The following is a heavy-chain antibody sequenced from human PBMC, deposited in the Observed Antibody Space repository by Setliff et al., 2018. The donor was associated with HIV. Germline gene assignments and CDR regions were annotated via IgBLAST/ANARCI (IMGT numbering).Heavy chain of an antibody. V-gene: IGHV4-38-2*01. Sequence: SETLSLTCAVSGYSISSGYYWAWIRQSPGKGLDWIGSIHHSGTTYYNPSLKSRVTISVDTTTNQVFLQVNSVTAVDTAVYYCARVPHRVVGTTTLLYHFDYWGLGTLVTVSS. CDR2: IHHSGTT. CDR1: GYSISSGYY. CDR3: ARVPHRVVGTTTLLYHFDY. D-gene: IGHD1-26*01. J-gene: IGHJ4*02.